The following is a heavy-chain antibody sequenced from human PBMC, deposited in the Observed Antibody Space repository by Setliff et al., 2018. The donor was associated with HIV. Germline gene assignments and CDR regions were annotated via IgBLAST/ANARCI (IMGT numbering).Heavy chain of an antibody. V-gene: IGHV3-48*03. CDR1: GFTFSSYE. CDR3: ARDLGVAALGDDGQVDHYYYYMDV. D-gene: IGHD4-17*01. Sequence: PGGSLRLSCAASGFTFSSYEMNWVRQAPGKGLEWVSYISSSGSTIYYADSVKGRFTISRDNAKDSLYLQMNSLRAEDTAVYYCARDLGVAALGDDGQVDHYYYYMDVWGKGTTVTVSS. CDR2: ISSSGSTI. J-gene: IGHJ6*03.